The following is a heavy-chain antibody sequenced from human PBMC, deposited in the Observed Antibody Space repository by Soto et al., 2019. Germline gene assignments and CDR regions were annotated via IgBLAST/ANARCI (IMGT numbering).Heavy chain of an antibody. J-gene: IGHJ6*03. CDR3: ARQGARFLEWLPRPDYYYYMDV. V-gene: IGHV3-11*01. CDR1: GFTFSDYY. CDR2: ISSSGSTI. Sequence: PGGSLRLSCAASGFTFSDYYMSWIRQAPGKGLEWVSYISSSGSTIYYADSVKGRFTISRDNAKNSLYLQMNSLRAEDTAVYYCARQGARFLEWLPRPDYYYYMDVWGKGTTVTVSS. D-gene: IGHD3-3*01.